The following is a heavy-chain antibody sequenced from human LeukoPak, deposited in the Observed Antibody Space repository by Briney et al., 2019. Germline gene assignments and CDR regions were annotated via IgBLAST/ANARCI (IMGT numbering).Heavy chain of an antibody. CDR3: ARTVGATYYFDY. Sequence: GASVKVSCKASGGTFSSYAISWVRQAPGQGLEWMGGIIPIFGTANYAQKFQGRVTITTDESTSTAYMELSSLRSEDTAVYYCARTVGATYYFDYWGQGTLVTVSS. CDR1: GGTFSSYA. D-gene: IGHD1-26*01. J-gene: IGHJ4*02. CDR2: IIPIFGTA. V-gene: IGHV1-69*05.